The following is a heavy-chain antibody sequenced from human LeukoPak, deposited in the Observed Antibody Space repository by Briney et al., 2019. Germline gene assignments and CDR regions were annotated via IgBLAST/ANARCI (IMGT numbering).Heavy chain of an antibody. D-gene: IGHD3-3*01. V-gene: IGHV1-3*01. J-gene: IGHJ4*02. Sequence: ASVKVSCAASGYTFTNYAVNWLRQAPRQRLEWMGWINAGNGDTKFSQNYQARVTITRDASASTAYMELSSLTSEDTAVYFCARGLWSAHRREYYFDSWGQGTLVTVSS. CDR3: ARGLWSAHRREYYFDS. CDR1: GYTFTNYA. CDR2: INAGNGDT.